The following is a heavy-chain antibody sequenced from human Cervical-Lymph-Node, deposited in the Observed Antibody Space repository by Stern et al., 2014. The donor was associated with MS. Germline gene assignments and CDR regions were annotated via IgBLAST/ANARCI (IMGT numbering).Heavy chain of an antibody. J-gene: IGHJ4*02. CDR3: LKNKSWGGLRHFEY. CDR2: ISWNSGTI. Sequence: VQLVQSGGGLVQPGRSLRLSCAASGFTFDDYAMHWVRQAPGQGLEWVSGISWNSGTIGYADSVTGRFAISRDNAKNSLYLQINSLRTEDTALYYWLKNKSWGGLRHFEYWGQGTLVTVSS. D-gene: IGHD4-17*01. V-gene: IGHV3-9*01. CDR1: GFTFDDYA.